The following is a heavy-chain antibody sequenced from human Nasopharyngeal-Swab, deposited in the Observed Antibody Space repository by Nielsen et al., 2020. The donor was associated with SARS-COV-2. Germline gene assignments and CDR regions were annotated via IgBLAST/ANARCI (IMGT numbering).Heavy chain of an antibody. CDR3: ARDPNSSSKYWYFDL. CDR2: IWYDGSNK. V-gene: IGHV3-33*01. D-gene: IGHD6-6*01. Sequence: GESLEISCAASGFTFSSYGMHWVRQAPGKGLEWVAVIWYDGSNKYYADSVKGRFTISRDNSKNTLYLQMNSLRAEDTAVYYCARDPNSSSKYWYFDLWGRGTLVTVSS. CDR1: GFTFSSYG. J-gene: IGHJ2*01.